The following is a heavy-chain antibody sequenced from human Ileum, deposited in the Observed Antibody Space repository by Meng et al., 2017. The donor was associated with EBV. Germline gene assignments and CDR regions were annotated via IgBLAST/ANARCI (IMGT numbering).Heavy chain of an antibody. CDR1: GYTFTSYA. J-gene: IGHJ2*01. Sequence: QVQLVQSGSELKKPGASVKVSCKAFGYTFTSYAMNWVRQAPGQGLEWMGWINTNTGNTTYAQGFTGRFVLSSDTSVSTANLQISSLKAEDTAVYYCARGGPYPDSSGFHWYFDLWGRGTLVTVSA. CDR2: INTNTGNT. V-gene: IGHV7-4-1*02. CDR3: ARGGPYPDSSGFHWYFDL. D-gene: IGHD3-22*01.